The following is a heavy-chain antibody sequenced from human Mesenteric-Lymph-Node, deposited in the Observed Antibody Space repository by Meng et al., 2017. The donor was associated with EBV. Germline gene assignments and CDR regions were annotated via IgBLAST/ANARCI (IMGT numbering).Heavy chain of an antibody. CDR3: ASAQCSGGGCPGGS. J-gene: IGHJ5*02. CDR2: IYHSGIT. CDR1: GGSISSSNW. D-gene: IGHD2-15*01. Sequence: QVPLQEPGPGLVNPSGTLALTCAVSGGSISSSNWWSWVRQPPGKGLEWIGEIYHSGITNYNPSLSSRVTMSVDKSKNQFSLNLISLTAADTAVYYCASAQCSGGGCPGGSWGQGTLVTVSS. V-gene: IGHV4-4*02.